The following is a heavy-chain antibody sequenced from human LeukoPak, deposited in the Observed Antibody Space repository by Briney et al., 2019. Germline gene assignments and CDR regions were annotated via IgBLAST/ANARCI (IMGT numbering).Heavy chain of an antibody. D-gene: IGHD6-13*01. J-gene: IGHJ5*02. CDR2: VYPGDSDT. Sequence: GESLKISCKGSGYSFTSYWIGWVRQMPGKGLEWMGIVYPGDSDTRYSPSFQGQVTISADKSISTAYLQWSSLKASDTAMYYCARLRGRAAAGTIKNWFDPWGQGTLVTVSS. CDR3: ARLRGRAAAGTIKNWFDP. CDR1: GYSFTSYW. V-gene: IGHV5-51*01.